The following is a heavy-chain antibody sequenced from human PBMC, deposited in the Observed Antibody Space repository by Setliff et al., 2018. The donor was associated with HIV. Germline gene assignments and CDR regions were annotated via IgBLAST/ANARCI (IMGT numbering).Heavy chain of an antibody. CDR3: ARDHELGAFDL. CDR2: IYHTGTT. J-gene: IGHJ3*01. Sequence: NPSETLSLTCRVSGMSVSGYYWSWIRQSPGKGLEWIGYIYHTGTTSYNPSLKSRVTIQIDRSNSHFSLNLRSATTADTAVYFCARDHELGAFDLWGQGTMVTVSS. CDR1: GMSVSGYY. D-gene: IGHD1-26*01. V-gene: IGHV4-59*02.